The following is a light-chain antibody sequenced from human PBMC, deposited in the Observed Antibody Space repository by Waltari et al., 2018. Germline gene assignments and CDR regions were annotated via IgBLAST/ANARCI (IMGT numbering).Light chain of an antibody. V-gene: IGLV3-21*04. CDR2: YDS. CDR3: HVWHAHFDPGV. CDR1: KIGSYS. Sequence: SYVLTQPPSVSVAPGETASITCGGDKIGSYSGHWYQQKPGQAPLLIIFYDSDRPSGIPARFSGSNSGNTATLTITSVEAGDEARYYCHVWHAHFDPGVFGTGTEVTVL. J-gene: IGLJ1*01.